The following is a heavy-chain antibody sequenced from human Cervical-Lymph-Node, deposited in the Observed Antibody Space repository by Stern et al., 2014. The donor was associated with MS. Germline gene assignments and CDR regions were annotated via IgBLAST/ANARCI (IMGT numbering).Heavy chain of an antibody. CDR3: ATPALRSDYNGLDV. Sequence: EVQLGESGGGLVKPGGSLRLSCAASGFAFNTYTLNWVRQAPGKGLEWVSSISSTSTYIFYVDSVKGLFTISRDNAKNSLYLQLNSLRAEDTAVYYCATPALRSDYNGLDVWGQGTTVIVSS. J-gene: IGHJ6*02. D-gene: IGHD3-16*01. CDR2: ISSTSTYI. CDR1: GFAFNTYT. V-gene: IGHV3-21*01.